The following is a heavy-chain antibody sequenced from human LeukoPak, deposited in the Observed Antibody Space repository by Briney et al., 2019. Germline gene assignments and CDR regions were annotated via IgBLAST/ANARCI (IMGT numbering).Heavy chain of an antibody. CDR1: GGSISSSSYY. J-gene: IGHJ1*01. Sequence: KPSETLSLTCTVSGGSISSSSYYWGWIRQPPGKGLEWIGSIYYSGSTYYNPSLKSRVTISVDTSKNQFSLKLSSVTAADTAVYYCARHARGSYSAEYFQHWGQGTLVTVSS. CDR2: IYYSGST. D-gene: IGHD1-26*01. CDR3: ARHARGSYSAEYFQH. V-gene: IGHV4-39*01.